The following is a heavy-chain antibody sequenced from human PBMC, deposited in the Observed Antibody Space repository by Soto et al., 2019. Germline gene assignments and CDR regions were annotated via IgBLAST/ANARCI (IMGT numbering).Heavy chain of an antibody. Sequence: LRLSFAASGFPFCRYGMHWFRQAPGKGLEWVAVRSYDGSHRYYAAPVNGRFTISRDKSKKTLYLQMNSLRDEDKDVYYCAKERDYYDSSGSFDYWGQGTLVTVSS. V-gene: IGHV3-30*18. CDR3: AKERDYYDSSGSFDY. J-gene: IGHJ4*02. CDR2: RSYDGSHR. CDR1: GFPFCRYG. D-gene: IGHD3-22*01.